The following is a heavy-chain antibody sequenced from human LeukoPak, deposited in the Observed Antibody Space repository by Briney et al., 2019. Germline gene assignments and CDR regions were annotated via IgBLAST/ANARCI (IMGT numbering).Heavy chain of an antibody. D-gene: IGHD6-19*01. Sequence: SETPSLTCAVYGGSFSGYYWSWIRQPPGKGLEWIGYIYYSGSTNYNPSLKSRVTISVDTSKNQFSLKLSSVTAADTAVYYCARSSQWLDLYYFDYWGQGTLVTVSS. CDR2: IYYSGST. CDR1: GGSFSGYY. J-gene: IGHJ4*02. CDR3: ARSSQWLDLYYFDY. V-gene: IGHV4-59*01.